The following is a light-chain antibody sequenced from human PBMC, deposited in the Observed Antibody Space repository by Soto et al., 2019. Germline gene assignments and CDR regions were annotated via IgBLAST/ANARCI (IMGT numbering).Light chain of an antibody. CDR2: GTF. CDR3: QQYDTPPYT. J-gene: IGKJ2*01. V-gene: IGKV3-20*01. CDR1: QAGTDYY. Sequence: EIVLTQSPGTLSFSPGEKVTLTCRASQAGTDYYFAWYQQKPGQAPKLLIFGTFNTATCIPDRFSACESETDFTLTISTLEPEDFAVYYCQQYDTPPYTFGLGTKLEIK.